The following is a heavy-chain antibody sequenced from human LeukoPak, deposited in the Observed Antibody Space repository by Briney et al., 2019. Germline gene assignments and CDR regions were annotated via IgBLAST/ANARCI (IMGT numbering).Heavy chain of an antibody. D-gene: IGHD1-14*01. V-gene: IGHV4-39*01. CDR3: ARPGPEGNLFDY. CDR2: IYYSGST. J-gene: IGHJ4*02. Sequence: SETLSLTCTVSGGSISSSSYYWGWIRQPPGKGLEWIGSIYYSGSTYYNPSLKSRVTISVDTSKNQFSLKLSSVAAADTAVYYCARPGPEGNLFDYWGQGTLVTVSS. CDR1: GGSISSSSYY.